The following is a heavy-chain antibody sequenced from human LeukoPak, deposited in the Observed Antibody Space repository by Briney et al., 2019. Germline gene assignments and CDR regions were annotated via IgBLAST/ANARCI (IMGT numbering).Heavy chain of an antibody. D-gene: IGHD1-26*01. Sequence: RPSETLSLTCAVSGGSISSSNWWSWARQAPGKGLEWVANIKEDGSEKYYVDSVKGRFTISRDNAKNSLYLQMNNLRVEDTAVYYCARDLTVGATSDYWGQGTLVTVSS. CDR2: IKEDGSEK. CDR3: ARDLTVGATSDY. J-gene: IGHJ4*02. CDR1: GGSISSSNW. V-gene: IGHV3-7*03.